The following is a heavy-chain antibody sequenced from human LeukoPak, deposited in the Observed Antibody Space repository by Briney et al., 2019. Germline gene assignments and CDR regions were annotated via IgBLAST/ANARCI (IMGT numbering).Heavy chain of an antibody. CDR1: GFTFSSYA. D-gene: IGHD4-17*01. CDR3: ASMTTAY. V-gene: IGHV3-30-3*02. J-gene: IGHJ4*02. Sequence: GGSLRLSCAASGFTFSSYAMHWVRQAPGKGLEWVAVISYDGSNKYYADSVKGRFTISRDNSKNTLYLQMNSLRAEDTAVYYCASMTTAYWGQGTLVTVSS. CDR2: ISYDGSNK.